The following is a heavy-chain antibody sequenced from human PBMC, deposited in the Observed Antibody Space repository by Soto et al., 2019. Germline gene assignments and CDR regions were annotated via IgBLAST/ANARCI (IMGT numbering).Heavy chain of an antibody. CDR2: ISFNGSNQ. J-gene: IGHJ4*02. D-gene: IGHD1-7*01. CDR3: ASYLAITWNSEFDS. Sequence: GGSLRLSCAASGFTFINYGIQWVRQPPCKGLEWVAVISFNGSNQYYADSVKGRFTISRDNSKNTLYLQLNSLRAEDTAVYYCASYLAITWNSEFDSWGQGALVSV. V-gene: IGHV3-30*03. CDR1: GFTFINYG.